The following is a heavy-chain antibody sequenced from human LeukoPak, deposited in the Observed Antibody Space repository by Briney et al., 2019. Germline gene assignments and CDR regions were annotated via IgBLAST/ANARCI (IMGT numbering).Heavy chain of an antibody. CDR2: IYYSGST. V-gene: IGHV4-59*01. Sequence: SETLSLTCTVSGGSISSYYWSWIRQPPGKGLEWIGYIYYSGSTNYNPSLKSRVTISVDTSKNQFSLKLSSVTAADTAVYYCARGTRGQPFGYWGQGTLVTVSS. CDR3: ARGTRGQPFGY. J-gene: IGHJ4*02. D-gene: IGHD1-1*01. CDR1: GGSISSYY.